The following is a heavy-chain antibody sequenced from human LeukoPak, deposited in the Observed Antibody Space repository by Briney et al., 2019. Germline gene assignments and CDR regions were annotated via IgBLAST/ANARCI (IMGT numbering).Heavy chain of an antibody. CDR3: ARDSDSSGPTFDY. CDR2: IYSGGST. J-gene: IGHJ4*02. V-gene: IGHV3-66*01. D-gene: IGHD3-22*01. Sequence: GGSLRLSCAASGFTFRNYGMNWVRQAPGKGLEWVSVIYSGGSTYYADSVKGRFTISRDNSKNTLYLQMNSLRAEDTAVYYCARDSDSSGPTFDYWGQGTLVTVSS. CDR1: GFTFRNYG.